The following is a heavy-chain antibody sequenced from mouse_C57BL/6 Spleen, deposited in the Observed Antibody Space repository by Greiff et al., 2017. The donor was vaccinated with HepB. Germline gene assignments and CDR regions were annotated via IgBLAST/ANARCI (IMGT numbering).Heavy chain of an antibody. CDR1: GYTFTSYW. Sequence: VQLQQPGAELVKPGASVKLSCKASGYTFTSYWMHWVKQRPGQGLEWIGMIHPNSGSTNYNEKFKSKATLTVDKSSSTAYMQLSSLTSEDSAVYYCARLTTVVATNWYFDVWGTGTTVTVSS. CDR2: IHPNSGST. CDR3: ARLTTVVATNWYFDV. D-gene: IGHD1-1*01. V-gene: IGHV1-64*01. J-gene: IGHJ1*03.